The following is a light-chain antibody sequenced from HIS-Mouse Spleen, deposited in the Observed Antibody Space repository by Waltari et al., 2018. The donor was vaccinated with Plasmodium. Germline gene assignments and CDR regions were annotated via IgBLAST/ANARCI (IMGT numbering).Light chain of an antibody. Sequence: QSVLTQPPSVSGAPGQTVTLSCTGRSSNIAAGSHFHWYQQLPGTAPKLLIYGNSNRPSGVPDRFSGSKSGTSASLAITGLQAEDEADYYCQSYDSSLSGWVFGGGTKLTVL. CDR3: QSYDSSLSGWV. CDR2: GNS. J-gene: IGLJ3*02. CDR1: SSNIAAGSH. V-gene: IGLV1-40*01.